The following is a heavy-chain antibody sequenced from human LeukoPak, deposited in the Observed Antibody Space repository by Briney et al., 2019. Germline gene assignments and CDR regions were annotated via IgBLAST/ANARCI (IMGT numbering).Heavy chain of an antibody. V-gene: IGHV3-7*04. J-gene: IGHJ4*02. CDR3: ARDVRPDY. CDR2: IKQDGTEK. Sequence: GGSLRLSCAASGLTFSSYAMSWVRRAPGEGLEWVANIKQDGTEKYYMDSVKGRFSISRDNAKNSLYLQMNALRAEDTAVYYCARDVRPDYWGQGTLVTVST. CDR1: GLTFSSYA. D-gene: IGHD6-6*01.